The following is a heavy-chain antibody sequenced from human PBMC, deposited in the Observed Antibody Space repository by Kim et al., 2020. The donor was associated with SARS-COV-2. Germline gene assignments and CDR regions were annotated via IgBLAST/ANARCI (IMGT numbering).Heavy chain of an antibody. J-gene: IGHJ6*02. CDR3: VRDGSGSLPYSMDV. CDR2: IETGGET. Sequence: GGSLRLSCAASGFTFKSHGMHWVPQVIGKGLEWISIIETGGETYYADSVKGRFTISREKAKNSLYLQMSSLRVGDTAVYYCVRDGSGSLPYSMDVWGQGT. CDR1: GFTFKSHG. D-gene: IGHD3-10*01. V-gene: IGHV3-13*01.